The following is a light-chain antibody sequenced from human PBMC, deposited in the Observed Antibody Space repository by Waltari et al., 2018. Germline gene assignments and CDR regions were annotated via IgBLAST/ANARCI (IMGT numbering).Light chain of an antibody. V-gene: IGLV3-25*03. CDR2: KDT. J-gene: IGLJ3*02. Sequence: SYDLTQPPSQSVSPGQTATIDCSGETLPKLYAYWYQQKPGQAPLLVISKDTERPSGIPERFSGSSSGTTVTLTISGVRAEDEGDYYCQSTDSSSTYTVFGGGTKLTVL. CDR3: QSTDSSSTYTV. CDR1: TLPKLY.